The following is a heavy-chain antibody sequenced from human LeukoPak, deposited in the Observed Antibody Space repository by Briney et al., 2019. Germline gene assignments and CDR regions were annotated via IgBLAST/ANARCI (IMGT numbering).Heavy chain of an antibody. D-gene: IGHD2-2*01. CDR3: ATAVVPYYYYVDV. V-gene: IGHV3-53*01. CDR2: IYSSGST. CDR1: GFTVSSNY. J-gene: IGHJ6*03. Sequence: GGSLRLSCAASGFTVSSNYMSWVRQAPGKGLEWVSIIYSSGSTYYADSVKGRFTISRDNSKSTLYLQMNSLRAEDTAVYYCATAVVPYYYYVDVWGKGTTVTVSS.